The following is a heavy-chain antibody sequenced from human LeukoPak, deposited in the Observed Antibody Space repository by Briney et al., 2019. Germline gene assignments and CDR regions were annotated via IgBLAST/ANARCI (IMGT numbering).Heavy chain of an antibody. CDR3: ARGRYSSSWFRFPWFDP. Sequence: PSETLSFTCAVYGGSFSGYYWSWIRQPPGKGLEWIGEINHSGSTNYNPSLKSRVTISVDTSKNQFSLKLSSVTAADTAVYYCARGRYSSSWFRFPWFDPWGQGTLVTVSS. V-gene: IGHV4-34*01. CDR1: GGSFSGYY. CDR2: INHSGST. D-gene: IGHD6-13*01. J-gene: IGHJ5*02.